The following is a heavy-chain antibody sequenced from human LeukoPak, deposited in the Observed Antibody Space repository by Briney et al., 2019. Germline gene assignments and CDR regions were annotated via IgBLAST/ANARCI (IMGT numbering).Heavy chain of an antibody. CDR2: SWNSGSK. D-gene: IGHD3-22*01. V-gene: IGHV3-9*01. CDR1: GFNFNDYA. CDR3: ARGGSGYYQVDY. Sequence: PGGSLRLSCAAYGFNFNDYAMHWVRQAPGKGLEWVSGSWNSGSKGYADSVQGRFTISRDNAKNSLFLQMSSLRAEDTAVYYCARGGSGYYQVDYWGQGTLVTVSS. J-gene: IGHJ4*02.